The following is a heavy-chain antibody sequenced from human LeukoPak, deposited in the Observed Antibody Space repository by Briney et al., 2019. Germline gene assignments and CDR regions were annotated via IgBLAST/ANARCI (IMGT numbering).Heavy chain of an antibody. J-gene: IGHJ4*02. D-gene: IGHD6-19*01. CDR3: AKVRRSGWSLGDFDY. CDR2: ISGSGGST. Sequence: PGGSLRLSCAASGFTFSSYAMSWVRQAPGKGLEWVSAISGSGGSTYYADSVKGRFTISRDNSKSTLYLQMNSLRAEDTAVYYCAKVRRSGWSLGDFDYWGQGTLVTVSS. CDR1: GFTFSSYA. V-gene: IGHV3-23*01.